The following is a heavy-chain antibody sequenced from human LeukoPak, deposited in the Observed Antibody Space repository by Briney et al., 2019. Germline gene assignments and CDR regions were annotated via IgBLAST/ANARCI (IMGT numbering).Heavy chain of an antibody. CDR3: TTDYSYGSGSYYGSIDY. J-gene: IGHJ4*02. V-gene: IGHV3-15*01. CDR1: GFTFSNAW. Sequence: GGSLRLSCAASGFTFSNAWMSWVRQAPGKGLEWVGRIKSKTDGGTTDYAAPVKGRFTISRDDSKNTLYLQMNSLKTEDTAVYYCTTDYSYGSGSYYGSIDYWGQETLVTVSS. CDR2: IKSKTDGGTT. D-gene: IGHD3-10*01.